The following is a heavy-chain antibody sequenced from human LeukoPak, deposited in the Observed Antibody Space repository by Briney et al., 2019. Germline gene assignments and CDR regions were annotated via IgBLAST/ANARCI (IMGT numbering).Heavy chain of an antibody. CDR2: ISVYNGNT. CDR1: GYTFTSYG. V-gene: IGHV1-18*04. Sequence: GASVEVSCKASGYTFTSYGLAWLRQAPGQGLEWMGWISVYNGNTNYAQKFQGRVTITADESTSTACMELSSLRSEDTAVYYCARLAGAAGYYYYMDVWGKGTTVTISS. J-gene: IGHJ6*03. CDR3: ARLAGAAGYYYYMDV. D-gene: IGHD3-10*01.